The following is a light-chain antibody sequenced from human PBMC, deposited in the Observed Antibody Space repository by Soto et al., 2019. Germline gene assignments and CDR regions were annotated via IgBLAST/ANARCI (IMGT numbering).Light chain of an antibody. CDR2: DAS. Sequence: EIVLTQSPATLSLSPGESATLSCRASHNVSSYLAWYQQKPGQAPRLLIYDASNRAAGIPARFSGSGSGTDFTLTISSLEPEDFAVYYCQQRSHWPITFGQGTRLEIK. V-gene: IGKV3-11*01. CDR3: QQRSHWPIT. CDR1: HNVSSY. J-gene: IGKJ5*01.